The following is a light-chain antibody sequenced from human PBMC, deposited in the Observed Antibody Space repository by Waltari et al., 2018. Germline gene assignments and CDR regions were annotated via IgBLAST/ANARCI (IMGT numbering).Light chain of an antibody. J-gene: IGLJ1*01. CDR3: AAWDDSLNAYV. CDR2: SNN. CDR1: RSNVGSNT. V-gene: IGLV1-44*01. Sequence: QSVLTQPPSASGTPGQTVTISCSGSRSNVGSNTVNWFQQVPGTAPKLLIYSNNQRPSGVPYRFSGSKSGPSASLAISGLQSEDEADYYCAAWDDSLNAYVFGTGTQVPVL.